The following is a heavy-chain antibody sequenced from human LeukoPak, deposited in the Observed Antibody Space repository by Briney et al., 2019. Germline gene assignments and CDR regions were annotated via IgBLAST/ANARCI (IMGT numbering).Heavy chain of an antibody. CDR3: AKTTGTNDAFDI. CDR1: GFTFDDYA. J-gene: IGHJ3*02. D-gene: IGHD1-1*01. V-gene: IGHV3-9*01. Sequence: GGSLRLSCAASGFTFDDYAMHWVRQAPGKGLEWVSSISTNSGSMDYADSMKGRFVISRGNAKNSLYLQMNSLRPEDTALYYCAKTTGTNDAFDIWGQGTMVTVSS. CDR2: ISTNSGSM.